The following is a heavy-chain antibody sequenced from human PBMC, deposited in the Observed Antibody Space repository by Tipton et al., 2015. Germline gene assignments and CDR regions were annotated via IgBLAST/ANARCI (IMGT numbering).Heavy chain of an antibody. V-gene: IGHV4-59*01. D-gene: IGHD1-1*01. J-gene: IGHJ6*02. CDR3: ARENAFYYGMDV. Sequence: TLSLTCTVSGTSLRGFYWTWIRQPPGKGLEWIGYIRYSGGTNYKPSLRGRVSISLDMSKNKLSLKLRSVTAADTAMYFCARENAFYYGMDVWGQGPTFTVSS. CDR2: IRYSGGT. CDR1: GTSLRGFY.